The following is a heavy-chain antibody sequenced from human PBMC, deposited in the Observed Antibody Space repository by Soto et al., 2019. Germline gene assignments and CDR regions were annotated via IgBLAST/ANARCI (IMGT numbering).Heavy chain of an antibody. CDR2: ISGSGGST. V-gene: IGHV3-23*01. D-gene: IGHD3-22*01. J-gene: IGHJ4*02. CDR3: AKDRDLDSSGYYGYYFDY. Sequence: PGGSLRLSCAASGFTFNNYAMNWVRQAPGKGLEWVSGISGSGGSTYYADSVKGRFTISRDNSKNTLYLQMNSLRAEDTAVYYCAKDRDLDSSGYYGYYFDYWGQGTLVTVSS. CDR1: GFTFNNYA.